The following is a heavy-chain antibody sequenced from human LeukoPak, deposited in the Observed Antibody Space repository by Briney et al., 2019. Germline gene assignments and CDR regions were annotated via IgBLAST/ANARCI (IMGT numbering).Heavy chain of an antibody. CDR2: IRYDGSNK. D-gene: IGHD3-22*01. V-gene: IGHV3-30*02. Sequence: GGSLRLSCAASGFAFSSYDMHWVRQAPGKGLEWVAFIRYDGSNKYYADSVKGRFTISRDNSKNTLYLQMNSLRAEDTAVYYCAKDPLVVVRDYMGVWGKGTTVTVSS. CDR3: AKDPLVVVRDYMGV. CDR1: GFAFSSYD. J-gene: IGHJ6*03.